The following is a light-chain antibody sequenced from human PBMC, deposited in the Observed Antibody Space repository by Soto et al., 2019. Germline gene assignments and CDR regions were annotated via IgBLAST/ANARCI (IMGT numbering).Light chain of an antibody. Sequence: LMTQSPLSLPVTLGQPASISCRSSQSLVHSDGRTYLSWFQQRPGQSPRRLIYKVSNRDSGVPDRFSGGGSGTDFTLRISRVEAEDVGVYYCLVGTHGVTFGQGTQLEIK. CDR3: LVGTHGVT. CDR2: KVS. V-gene: IGKV2-30*02. CDR1: QSLVHSDGRTY. J-gene: IGKJ5*01.